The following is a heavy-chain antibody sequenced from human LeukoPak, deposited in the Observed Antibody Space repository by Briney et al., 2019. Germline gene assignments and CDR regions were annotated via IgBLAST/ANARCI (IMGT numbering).Heavy chain of an antibody. Sequence: TSETLSLTCTVSGGSISSSSYYWGWIRQPPGKGLEWIGSIYYSGSTYYNPSLKSRVTISVDTSKNQFSLKLSSVTAADTAVYYCARDRRVAVYYFDYWGQGTLVTVSS. CDR3: ARDRRVAVYYFDY. J-gene: IGHJ4*02. V-gene: IGHV4-39*07. D-gene: IGHD2-15*01. CDR1: GGSISSSSYY. CDR2: IYYSGST.